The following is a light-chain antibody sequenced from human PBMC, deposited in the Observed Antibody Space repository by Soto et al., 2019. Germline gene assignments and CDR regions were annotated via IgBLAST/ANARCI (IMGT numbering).Light chain of an antibody. Sequence: EVVMTQSPATLSVSPGERATLSCRASQSVSSNLAWYQQKPGQATRLLIYGASTRATGIPARFSGSGSGTEFTLTISSLQSEDFAVYYCHQYNNWPTWTFGQGTKVEIK. V-gene: IGKV3-15*01. J-gene: IGKJ1*01. CDR2: GAS. CDR3: HQYNNWPTWT. CDR1: QSVSSN.